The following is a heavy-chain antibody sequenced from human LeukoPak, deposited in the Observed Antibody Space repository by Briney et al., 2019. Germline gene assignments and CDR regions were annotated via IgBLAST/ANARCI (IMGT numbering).Heavy chain of an antibody. D-gene: IGHD3-9*01. Sequence: PSETLSLTCAVSGDSISNSNWWSWVRQPPGKGLEWIGYIFHTGSTNYNPSLKSRVTISVDKSKNQFSLRLISVTAADTAVYFCARVRVIDWGSSYLDYWGQGNLVTVSS. CDR2: IFHTGST. J-gene: IGHJ4*02. V-gene: IGHV4-4*02. CDR1: GDSISNSNW. CDR3: ARVRVIDWGSSYLDY.